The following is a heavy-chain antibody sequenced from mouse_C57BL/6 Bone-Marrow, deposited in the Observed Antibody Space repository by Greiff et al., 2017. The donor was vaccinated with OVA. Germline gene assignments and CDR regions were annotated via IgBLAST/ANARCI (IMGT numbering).Heavy chain of an antibody. CDR1: GYTFTSYW. V-gene: IGHV1-59*01. D-gene: IGHD2-2*01. CDR3: ARDRLPHCDY. J-gene: IGHJ2*01. CDR2: IDPSDSYT. Sequence: VQLQQPGAELVRPGTSVKLSCKASGYTFTSYWMHWVKQRPGQGLEWIGVIDPSDSYTNYNQKFKGKATLTVDTSSSTAYMQRSSLTSEDSAVYCCARDRLPHCDYWGQGTTLTVSS.